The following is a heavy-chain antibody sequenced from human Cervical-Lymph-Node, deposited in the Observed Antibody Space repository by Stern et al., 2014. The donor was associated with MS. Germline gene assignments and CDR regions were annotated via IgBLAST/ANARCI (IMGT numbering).Heavy chain of an antibody. D-gene: IGHD4-23*01. CDR2: ISYDGTHK. V-gene: IGHV3-30*18. CDR1: GFSFSDYG. Sequence: DQLVESGGGVVQPGTSLRLSCTASGFSFSDYGIHWVRQAPGKALAWVAVISYDGTHKYYADSLKGRVTISRDNSKNTLSLQMNSLRSDDTAVYYCAKDLGGNAFDYWGQGTLVTVSS. CDR3: AKDLGGNAFDY. J-gene: IGHJ4*02.